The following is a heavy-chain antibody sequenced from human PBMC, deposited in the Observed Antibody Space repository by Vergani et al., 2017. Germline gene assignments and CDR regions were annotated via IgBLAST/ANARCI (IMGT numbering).Heavy chain of an antibody. CDR2: IYYSGST. Sequence: QVQLQESGPGLVKPSQTLSLTCTVSGGSISSGGYYWSWIRQHPGKGLEWIGYIYYSGSTYYNPSLKSRVTISVDTSKNQFSLKLSSVTAADTAVYYCARGGGCSGGSCYGARYYYYYMDVWGKGP. CDR3: ARGGGCSGGSCYGARYYYYYMDV. V-gene: IGHV4-31*03. CDR1: GGSISSGGYY. D-gene: IGHD2-15*01. J-gene: IGHJ6*03.